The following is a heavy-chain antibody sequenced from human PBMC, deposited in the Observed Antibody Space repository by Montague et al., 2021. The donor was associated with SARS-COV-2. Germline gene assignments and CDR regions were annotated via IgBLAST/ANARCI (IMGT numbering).Heavy chain of an antibody. J-gene: IGHJ3*02. V-gene: IGHV4-34*01. CDR1: GGSFSGYY. CDR3: ARGQVTIFGVLIMLPAAGALDI. CDR2: VNHSGST. Sequence: SETLSLTCAVYGGSFSGYYWSWIRQPPGKGVEWIGEVNHSGSTNYNPSLKSRVTISVDTSKNQFSLKMNSVSAADTAVYYCARGQVTIFGVLIMLPAAGALDIWGRGTMVSVSS. D-gene: IGHD3-3*01.